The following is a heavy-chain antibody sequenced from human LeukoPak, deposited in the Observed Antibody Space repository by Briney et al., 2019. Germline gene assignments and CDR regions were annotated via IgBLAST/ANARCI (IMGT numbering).Heavy chain of an antibody. CDR2: ISGSGGST. Sequence: GGSLRLSCTVSGFTVSSNSMSWVRQAPGKGLEWVSAISGSGGSTYYADSVKGRFTISRDNSKNTLYLQMNSLRAEDTAVYYCAKPKRVPHPLWGQGTLVTVSS. CDR3: AKPKRVPHPL. CDR1: GFTVSSNS. D-gene: IGHD3-10*01. J-gene: IGHJ4*02. V-gene: IGHV3-23*01.